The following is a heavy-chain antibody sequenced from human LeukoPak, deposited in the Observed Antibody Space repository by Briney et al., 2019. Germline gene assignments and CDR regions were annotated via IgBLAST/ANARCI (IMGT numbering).Heavy chain of an antibody. CDR3: AKDRTIFGVVHDDTRDAFDI. CDR1: GFTFSSYA. J-gene: IGHJ3*02. Sequence: GGSLRLSCAASGFTFSSYAMSWVRQAPGKGLEWVPAISGSGGSTYYADSVKGRFTISRDNSKNTLYLQMNSLRAEDTAVYYCAKDRTIFGVVHDDTRDAFDIWGQGTMVTVSS. V-gene: IGHV3-23*01. CDR2: ISGSGGST. D-gene: IGHD3-3*01.